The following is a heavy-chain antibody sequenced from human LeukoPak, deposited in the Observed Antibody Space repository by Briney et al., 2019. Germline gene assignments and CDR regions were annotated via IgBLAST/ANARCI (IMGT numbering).Heavy chain of an antibody. V-gene: IGHV4-39*01. J-gene: IGHJ4*02. CDR1: GGSTSSSSYY. CDR3: ARLSSGLDY. D-gene: IGHD6-19*01. CDR2: IYYSGST. Sequence: NASETLSLTCTVSGGSTSSSSYYWGWIRKPPGKGLEWIGSIYYSGSTYYHPSLKSRVTISVDTSKNQFSLKLSSVTAADTAVYYCARLSSGLDYWGQGTLVTVSS.